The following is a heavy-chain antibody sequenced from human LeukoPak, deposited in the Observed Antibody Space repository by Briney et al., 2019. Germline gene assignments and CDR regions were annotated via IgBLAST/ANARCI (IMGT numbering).Heavy chain of an antibody. CDR2: SYSGGST. J-gene: IGHJ6*03. Sequence: PGGSLRLSCAASGFTFSSYEMNWVRQAPGKGLEWVSVSYSGGSTYYADSVKGRFTISRDNSKNTLYLQMNSLRAEDTAVYYCARDNYYYYMDVWGKGTTVTISS. V-gene: IGHV3-66*01. CDR3: ARDNYYYYMDV. CDR1: GFTFSSYE.